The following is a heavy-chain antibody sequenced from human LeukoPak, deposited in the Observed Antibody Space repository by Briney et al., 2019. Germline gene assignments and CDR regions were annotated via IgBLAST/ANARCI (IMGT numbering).Heavy chain of an antibody. Sequence: SETLSLTCTVSGGSISSYYWNWIRQPPGKGLEWIGYIYYSGSTNYNPSLKSRVTISVDTFKNQFSLKLSSVTAADTAVYYCARDDYGEYGYFDLWGRGTLVTVSS. V-gene: IGHV4-59*01. J-gene: IGHJ2*01. CDR1: GGSISSYY. CDR2: IYYSGST. CDR3: ARDDYGEYGYFDL. D-gene: IGHD4-17*01.